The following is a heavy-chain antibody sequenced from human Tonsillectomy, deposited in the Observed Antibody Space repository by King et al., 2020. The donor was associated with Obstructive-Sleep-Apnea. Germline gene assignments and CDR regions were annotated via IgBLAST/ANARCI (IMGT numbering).Heavy chain of an antibody. V-gene: IGHV1-18*04. D-gene: IGHD3-22*01. J-gene: IGHJ4*02. CDR2: ISAYNGNT. CDR1: GYTFTSYG. Sequence: VQLVESGAEVKKPGASVKVSCKASGYTFTSYGISWVRQAPGQGLEWMGWISAYNGNTNYAQKLQGRVTMTTDTSTSTAYMELRSLRSDDTAVYYCARFWETYYYDSSGYYFDYWGQGTLVTVSS. CDR3: ARFWETYYYDSSGYYFDY.